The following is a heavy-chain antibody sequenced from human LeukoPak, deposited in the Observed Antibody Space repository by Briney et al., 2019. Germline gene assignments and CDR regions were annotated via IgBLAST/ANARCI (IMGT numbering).Heavy chain of an antibody. CDR3: TRTGSSGWYSLDYFDY. CDR1: GFTFGDYA. J-gene: IGHJ4*02. V-gene: IGHV3-49*04. D-gene: IGHD6-19*01. CDR2: IRSKANGGTT. Sequence: PGGSLRLSCTTSGFTFGDYAMTWVRQAPGKGLDWVSFIRSKANGGTTEYAASVKGRFTISRDDSKSIAYLQMNSLKTEDTAVYYCTRTGSSGWYSLDYFDYWGQGTLVTVSS.